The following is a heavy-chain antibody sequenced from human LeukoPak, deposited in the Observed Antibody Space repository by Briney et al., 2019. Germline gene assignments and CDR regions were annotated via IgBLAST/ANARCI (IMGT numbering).Heavy chain of an antibody. D-gene: IGHD5-18*01. CDR2: ISAYNGNT. J-gene: IGHJ4*02. CDR3: ARIGDGRGGTAMETFDY. V-gene: IGHV1-18*01. CDR1: GYTFTSYG. Sequence: ASVKVSCKASGYTFTSYGISWVRQAPGQGLEWMGWISAYNGNTNYAQKLQGRVTMTTDTSTNTAYMELRSLRSDDTAVYYCARIGDGRGGTAMETFDYWGQGTLVTVSS.